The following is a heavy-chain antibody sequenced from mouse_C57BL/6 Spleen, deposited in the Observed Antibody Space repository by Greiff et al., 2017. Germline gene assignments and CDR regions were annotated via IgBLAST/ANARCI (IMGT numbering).Heavy chain of an antibody. D-gene: IGHD1-1*01. Sequence: EVQLVESGGGLVQPGGSLSLSCAASGFTFTDYYMSWVRQPPGKALEWLGFIRNKANDYTTEYSASVQGRFTISRANSQSILYLHMNALRAEDSATSYCARWITTVVGDYFDYWGQGTTLTVSS. CDR1: GFTFTDYY. V-gene: IGHV7-3*01. CDR3: ARWITTVVGDYFDY. J-gene: IGHJ2*01. CDR2: IRNKANDYTT.